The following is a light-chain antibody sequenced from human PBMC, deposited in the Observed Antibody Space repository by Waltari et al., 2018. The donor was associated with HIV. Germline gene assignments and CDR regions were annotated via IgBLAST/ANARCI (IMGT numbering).Light chain of an antibody. V-gene: IGLV1-47*01. CDR1: NSNTGRNY. J-gene: IGLJ3*02. CDR2: RND. CDR3: AAWDDSLNGWV. Sequence: QSVLTQPPSASGTPGQRVTISCSGGNSNTGRNYAYWYQQLPGTAPKLLIRRNDQRPSRVPDRFSGSKSGTSVSLAISGLRSEDEADYYCAAWDDSLNGWVFGGGTSLTVL.